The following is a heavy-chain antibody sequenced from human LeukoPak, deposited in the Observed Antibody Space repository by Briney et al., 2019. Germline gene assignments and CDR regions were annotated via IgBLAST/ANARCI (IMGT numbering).Heavy chain of an antibody. J-gene: IGHJ6*03. CDR2: IYHSGST. CDR3: ARDHQGYCSSTSCPDSGYYYYYMDV. Sequence: PSETLSLTCTVSGGSISSYYWSWIRQPPGKGLEWIGYIYHSGSTNYNPSLKSRVTISVDTSKNQFSLKLSSVTAADTAVYYCARDHQGYCSSTSCPDSGYYYYYMDVWGKGTTVTVSS. D-gene: IGHD2-2*01. V-gene: IGHV4-59*01. CDR1: GGSISSYY.